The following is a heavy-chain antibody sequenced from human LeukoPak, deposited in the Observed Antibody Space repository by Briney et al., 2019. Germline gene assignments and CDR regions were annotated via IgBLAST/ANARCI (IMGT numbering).Heavy chain of an antibody. D-gene: IGHD6-13*01. CDR1: GGSISSGGYY. Sequence: SETLSLTCTVSGGSISSGGYYWSWIRQHPGKGLEWIGEINHSGSTNYNPSLKSRVTISVDTSKNQFSLKLSSVTAADTAVYYCARLRYSSSWYKPATDYWGQGTLVTVSS. CDR2: INHSGST. CDR3: ARLRYSSSWYKPATDY. J-gene: IGHJ4*02. V-gene: IGHV4-39*07.